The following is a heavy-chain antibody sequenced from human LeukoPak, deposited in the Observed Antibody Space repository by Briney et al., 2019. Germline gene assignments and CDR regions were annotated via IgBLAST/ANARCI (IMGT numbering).Heavy chain of an antibody. V-gene: IGHV4-39*01. Sequence: KSSETLSLTCTVSGGSISSSSYYWGWIRQPPGKGLEWIGSIYYSGSTYYNPSLKSRVTISVDTSKNQFSLKLSSVTAADTAVYYCARAPITMKTDWFDPWGQGTLVTVSS. CDR3: ARAPITMKTDWFDP. CDR1: GGSISSSSYY. D-gene: IGHD3-22*01. CDR2: IYYSGST. J-gene: IGHJ5*02.